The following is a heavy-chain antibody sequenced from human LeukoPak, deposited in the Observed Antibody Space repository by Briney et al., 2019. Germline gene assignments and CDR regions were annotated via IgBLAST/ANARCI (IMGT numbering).Heavy chain of an antibody. D-gene: IGHD3-16*02. CDR2: IYYSGST. J-gene: IGHJ4*02. V-gene: IGHV4-59*08. CDR3: ANSWSMVGELSLSGFDY. Sequence: PSETLSLTCTVSGGSISSYYWSWIRQPPGKGLEWIGYIYYSGSTNYNPSLKSRVTISVDTSKNQFSLKLSSVTAADTAVYYCANSWSMVGELSLSGFDYWGQGTLVTVSS. CDR1: GGSISSYY.